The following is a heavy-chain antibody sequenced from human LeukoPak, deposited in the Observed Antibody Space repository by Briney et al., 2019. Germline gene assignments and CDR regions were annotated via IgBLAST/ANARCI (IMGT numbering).Heavy chain of an antibody. CDR1: GGSISSYY. CDR2: IYTSGST. V-gene: IGHV4-4*07. D-gene: IGHD4-23*01. CDR3: VRSTTVVTYWYFDL. Sequence: SETLSLTCTVSGGSISSYYWSWIWQPAGKGLEWIGRIYTSGSTNYNPSLKSRVTMSVDTSKNQFSLKLSSVTAADTAVYYCVRSTTVVTYWYFDLWGRGTLVTVSS. J-gene: IGHJ2*01.